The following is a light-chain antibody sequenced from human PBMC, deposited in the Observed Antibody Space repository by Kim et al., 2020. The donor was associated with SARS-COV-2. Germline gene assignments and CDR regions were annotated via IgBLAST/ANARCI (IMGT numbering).Light chain of an antibody. CDR2: GAS. J-gene: IGKJ2*01. CDR1: HLVSADF. CDR3: QQYGSSVYT. Sequence: LSPGDRVTLSCRASHLVSADFLAWYQQKPGQTPRLLVYGASTRASDIPDRFSGSGSGTDFTLTISRLQPEDSAVYYCQQYGSSVYTFGQGTKLEIK. V-gene: IGKV3-20*01.